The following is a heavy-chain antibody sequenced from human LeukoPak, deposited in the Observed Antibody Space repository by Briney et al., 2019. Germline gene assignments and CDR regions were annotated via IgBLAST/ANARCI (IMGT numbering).Heavy chain of an antibody. CDR3: ARGMTSFDY. D-gene: IGHD1-14*01. V-gene: IGHV5-51*01. CDR1: GYSFTNYW. CDR2: IYPGDSDT. Sequence: HGESLKISCKGSGYSFTNYWIAWVRQTPGKGLEWMGIIYPGDSDTRYSPSSQGQVTISADKSFSTAYLQWSSLKASDTAIYYCARGMTSFDYWAQGTLVTVSS. J-gene: IGHJ4*02.